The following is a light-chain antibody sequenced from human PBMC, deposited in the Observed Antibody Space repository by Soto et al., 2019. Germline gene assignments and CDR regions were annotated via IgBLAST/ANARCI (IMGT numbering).Light chain of an antibody. CDR3: QQTYAAPLT. CDR2: GAS. J-gene: IGKJ4*01. V-gene: IGKV3-15*01. CDR1: QSVDIN. Sequence: EIVLTQSPATLSVSPGERVTLSCRASQSVDINLAWYQQKPGQAPRLLIYGASTRAIDMPGRFSGRGSGTEFTLTISSLQSEDFATYYCQQTYAAPLTFGGGTRVEI.